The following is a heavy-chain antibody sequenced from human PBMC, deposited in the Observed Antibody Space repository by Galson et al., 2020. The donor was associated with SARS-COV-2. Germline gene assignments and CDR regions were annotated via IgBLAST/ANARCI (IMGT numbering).Heavy chain of an antibody. CDR2: IIPIFGTA. Sequence: SVKVSCKASGGTFSSYAISWVRQAPGQGLEWMGGIIPIFGTANYAQKFQGRVTITADESTSTAYMELSSLRSEDTAVYYCARDRGYCSSTSCSPGSNYYYYRDVWGKGTTVTVSS. CDR3: ARDRGYCSSTSCSPGSNYYYYRDV. V-gene: IGHV1-69*13. CDR1: GGTFSSYA. D-gene: IGHD2-2*03. J-gene: IGHJ6*03.